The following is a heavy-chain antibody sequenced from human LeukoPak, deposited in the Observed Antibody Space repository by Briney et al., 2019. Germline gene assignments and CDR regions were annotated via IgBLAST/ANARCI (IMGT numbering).Heavy chain of an antibody. V-gene: IGHV4-59*01. D-gene: IGHD3-9*01. Sequence: SETLSLTCTVSGGSTSSYYWSWIRQPPGKRLEWIGYIYYSGSTNYNPSLKSRVTISVDTSKNQFSLKLSSVTAADTAVYYCARDLNYWGQGTLVTVSS. CDR3: ARDLNY. CDR1: GGSTSSYY. J-gene: IGHJ4*02. CDR2: IYYSGST.